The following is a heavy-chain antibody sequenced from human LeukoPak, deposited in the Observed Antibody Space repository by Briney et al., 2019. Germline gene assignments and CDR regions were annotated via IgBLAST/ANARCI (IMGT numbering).Heavy chain of an antibody. CDR2: IWSDGSSK. CDR3: ARGQSPSYYDMDV. V-gene: IGHV3-33*01. J-gene: IGHJ6*02. D-gene: IGHD6-19*01. Sequence: GRSLRLSCAASGFTFSSYGMHWVRQAPGKGLEWVAVIWSDGSSKHYGDSVKGRFTISRGNSKNTLYLQMNSLRAEDTAVYHCARGQSPSYYDMDVWGQGTTVTVSS. CDR1: GFTFSSYG.